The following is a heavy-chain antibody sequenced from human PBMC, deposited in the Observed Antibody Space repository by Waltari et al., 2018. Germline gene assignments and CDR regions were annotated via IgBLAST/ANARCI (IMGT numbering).Heavy chain of an antibody. J-gene: IGHJ4*02. CDR2: IRSSRSYI. CDR1: GFTFSSNS. D-gene: IGHD3-16*02. Sequence: EVQLVESGGGLVKPGGSLRLSCAASGFTFSSNSMNWVRTAPGKGLEWVSSIRSSRSYIYYADSVKGRFTISRDNAKNSLYLQMNSLRAEDTAVYYCASDYDYIWGSYRVDYWGQGTLVTVSS. CDR3: ASDYDYIWGSYRVDY. V-gene: IGHV3-21*01.